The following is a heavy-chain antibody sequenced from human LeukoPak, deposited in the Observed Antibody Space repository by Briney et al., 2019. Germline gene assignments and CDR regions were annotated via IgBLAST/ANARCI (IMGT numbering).Heavy chain of an antibody. CDR1: GYTFTSYA. V-gene: IGHV7-4-1*02. Sequence: GASVKVSCKASGYTFTSYAMNRVRQAPGQGLEWMGWVNTNTGNPTYAQGFTGRFVFSLDTSVSTAYLQISSLKAEDTAVYYCARIVCSSTSCPLGGWGQGTLVTVSS. CDR2: VNTNTGNP. D-gene: IGHD2-2*01. CDR3: ARIVCSSTSCPLGG. J-gene: IGHJ4*02.